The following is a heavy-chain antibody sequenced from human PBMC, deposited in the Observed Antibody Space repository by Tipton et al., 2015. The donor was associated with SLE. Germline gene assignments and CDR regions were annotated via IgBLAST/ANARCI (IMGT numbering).Heavy chain of an antibody. CDR2: ITPYNGNT. J-gene: IGHJ4*02. D-gene: IGHD7-27*01. CDR1: GYIFTSYG. Sequence: SCAASGYIFTSYGIGWVRQAPGQGLEWMGWITPYNGNTDYARKLQGRVTMTTDTSTNTVYMELRNLRSDDTAVYYCAGRGTGDRACNDYWGQGTLVTVSS. V-gene: IGHV1-18*01. CDR3: AGRGTGDRACNDY.